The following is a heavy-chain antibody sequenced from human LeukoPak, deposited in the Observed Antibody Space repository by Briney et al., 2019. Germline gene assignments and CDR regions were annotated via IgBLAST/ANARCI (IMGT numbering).Heavy chain of an antibody. CDR1: GFTFSSYS. CDR2: INRDGSST. J-gene: IGHJ4*02. CDR3: ARGGGYSYGSFDY. V-gene: IGHV3-74*01. Sequence: GGSLRLSCAASGFTFSSYSMNWVRQAPGKGLVWVSRINRDGSSTSYADSVKGRFTISRDNAKNTLYLQMNSLRAEDTAVYYCARGGGYSYGSFDYWGQGTLVTVSS. D-gene: IGHD5-18*01.